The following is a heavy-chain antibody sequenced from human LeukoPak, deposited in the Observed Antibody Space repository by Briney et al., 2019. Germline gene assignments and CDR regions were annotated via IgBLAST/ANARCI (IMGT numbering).Heavy chain of an antibody. CDR3: AKDSTTHYSSGMDV. Sequence: GGSLRLSCAASGFTFSSYGMHWVRQAPGKGLEWVAVISYDGSNKYYADSVKGRFPISRDNSKNTLYLQMNSLRAEDTAVYYCAKDSTTHYSSGMDVWGQGTTVTVSS. J-gene: IGHJ6*02. CDR1: GFTFSSYG. CDR2: ISYDGSNK. V-gene: IGHV3-30*18. D-gene: IGHD4-11*01.